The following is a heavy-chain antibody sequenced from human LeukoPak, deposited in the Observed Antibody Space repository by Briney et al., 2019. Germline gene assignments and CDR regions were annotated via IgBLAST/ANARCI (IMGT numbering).Heavy chain of an antibody. Sequence: SETLSLTCTVSGYSISSGYYWGWIRQAPGKGLEWIGSIHYHENTYYNSSLKSRVTISVDTSKNQFSLKLSSVTAADTAVYYCARDSGTTGEVKFDPWGQGTLVTVSS. CDR2: IHYHENT. CDR1: GYSISSGYY. V-gene: IGHV4-38-2*02. D-gene: IGHD3-10*01. J-gene: IGHJ5*02. CDR3: ARDSGTTGEVKFDP.